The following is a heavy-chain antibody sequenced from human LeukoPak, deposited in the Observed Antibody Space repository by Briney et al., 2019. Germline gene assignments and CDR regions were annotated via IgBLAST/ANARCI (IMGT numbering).Heavy chain of an antibody. J-gene: IGHJ4*02. V-gene: IGHV4-59*01. Sequence: PSETLSLTCSVSGDSLSSYYWSWMRRPPGAGLEWIGYIHYSGSTNYNPSLKSRVSMSVDTSKNHFSLNLSSVTAADTAVYYCARGGYDSTGYYSIFDSWGQGTRVSVS. CDR1: GDSLSSYY. CDR3: ARGGYDSTGYYSIFDS. D-gene: IGHD3-22*01. CDR2: IHYSGST.